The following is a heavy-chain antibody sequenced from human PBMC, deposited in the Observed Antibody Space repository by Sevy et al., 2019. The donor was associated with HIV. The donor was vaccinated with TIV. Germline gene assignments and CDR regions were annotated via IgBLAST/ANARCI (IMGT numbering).Heavy chain of an antibody. CDR1: GYTLTTYG. D-gene: IGHD3-22*01. J-gene: IGHJ3*02. CDR2: ISAYNENT. CDR3: ARSPATMIAPDAFDI. Sequence: ASVKVSCKASGYTLTTYGISWVRQAPGQGLEWMGWISAYNENTNYAQNLQGRVTMTTDTSTSTAYMELRSLRSDDTAVYYCARSPATMIAPDAFDIWGQGTRVTVSS. V-gene: IGHV1-18*01.